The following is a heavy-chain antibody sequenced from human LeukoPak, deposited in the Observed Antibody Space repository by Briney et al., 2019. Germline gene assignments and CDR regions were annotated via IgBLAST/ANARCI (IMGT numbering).Heavy chain of an antibody. J-gene: IGHJ4*02. V-gene: IGHV3-21*01. CDR2: ISSSSSYI. CDR3: ARDLAITMVRGVILTPFDY. CDR1: GFTFISSS. D-gene: IGHD3-10*01. Sequence: PGGSLRLSCATSGFTFISSSMNWVRQAPGKGLEWVSSISSSSSYIYYADSVKGRFTISRDNAKNSLYLQMNSLRAEDTAVYYCARDLAITMVRGVILTPFDYWGQGTLVTVSS.